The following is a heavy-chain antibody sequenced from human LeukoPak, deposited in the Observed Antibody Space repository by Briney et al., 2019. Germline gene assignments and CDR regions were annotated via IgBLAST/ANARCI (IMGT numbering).Heavy chain of an antibody. V-gene: IGHV4-39*01. CDR3: ATHIAVAGIYFDY. D-gene: IGHD6-19*01. CDR2: IYYSGST. Sequence: SETLSLTCTVSGGSISSSSYYWGWIRQPPGKGLEWIGSIYYSGSTYYNPSLKSRVTISVDTSKNQFSLKLSSVTAADTAVYCCATHIAVAGIYFDYWGQGTLVTVSS. J-gene: IGHJ4*02. CDR1: GGSISSSSYY.